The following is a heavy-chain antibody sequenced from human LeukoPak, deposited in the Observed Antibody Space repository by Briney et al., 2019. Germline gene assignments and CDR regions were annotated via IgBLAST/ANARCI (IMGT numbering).Heavy chain of an antibody. D-gene: IGHD5-12*01. CDR1: EFTFISYT. CDR2: ISYDGSYK. CDR3: ARERGYSGYDSREYNYFDY. V-gene: IGHV3-30*04. J-gene: IGHJ4*02. Sequence: LTGGSLRLSCAASEFTFISYTVHWVRQAPGKGLEWVALISYDGSYKYYADSVKGRFTISRDNSKNTLYLQMKSLRTEDTAVYYCARERGYSGYDSREYNYFDYWGQGTLVTVSS.